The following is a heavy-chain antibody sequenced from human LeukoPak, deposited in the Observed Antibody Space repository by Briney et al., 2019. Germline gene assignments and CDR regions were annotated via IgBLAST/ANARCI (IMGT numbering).Heavy chain of an antibody. D-gene: IGHD3-9*01. J-gene: IGHJ5*02. CDR3: ARVHYDILTGYYGWFDP. CDR2: ISSSGSTI. CDR1: GFTFSSYE. V-gene: IGHV3-48*03. Sequence: GGSLRLSCAASGFTFSSYEMNWVRQAPGKGLEWVSYISSSGSTIYYADSVKGRFTLSRDNAKNSLYLQMNSLRAEDTAVYYCARVHYDILTGYYGWFDPWGQGTLVTVSS.